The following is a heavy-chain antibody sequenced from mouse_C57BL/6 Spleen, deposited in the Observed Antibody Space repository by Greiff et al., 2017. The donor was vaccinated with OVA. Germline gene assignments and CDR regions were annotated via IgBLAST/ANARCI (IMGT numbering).Heavy chain of an antibody. J-gene: IGHJ3*01. D-gene: IGHD2-2*01. Sequence: EVQVVESGGGLVQPGGSLKLSCAASGFTFSDYGMAWVRQAPRKGPEWVAFISNLAYSIYYADTVTGRFTISRENAKNTLYLEMSSLRSEDTAMYYCARRNGSWFAYWGQGTLVTVSA. CDR2: ISNLAYSI. V-gene: IGHV5-15*01. CDR3: ARRNGSWFAY. CDR1: GFTFSDYG.